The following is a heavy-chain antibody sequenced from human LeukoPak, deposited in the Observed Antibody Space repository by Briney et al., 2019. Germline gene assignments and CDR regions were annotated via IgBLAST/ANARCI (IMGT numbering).Heavy chain of an antibody. D-gene: IGHD6-19*01. V-gene: IGHV3-30*18. CDR2: ISYDGSNK. CDR3: AKGAYSSGWNFDS. CDR1: GFTFNSYG. J-gene: IGHJ4*02. Sequence: GGSLRLSCAASGFTFNSYGMHWVRQAPGKGLEWVAVISYDGSNKYYADSVKGRFSISRDNSKNTLYLQMNSLRAEDTAVYYCAKGAYSSGWNFDSWGQGTLVTVSS.